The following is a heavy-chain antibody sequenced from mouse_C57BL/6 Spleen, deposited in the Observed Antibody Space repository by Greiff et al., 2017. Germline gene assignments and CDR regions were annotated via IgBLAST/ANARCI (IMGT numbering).Heavy chain of an antibody. CDR1: GFTFSDYY. J-gene: IGHJ4*01. CDR2: ISNGGGST. D-gene: IGHD2-4*01. V-gene: IGHV5-12*01. CDR3: ARQEDYGGHYYAMDY. Sequence: EVQVVESGGGLVQPGGSLKLSCAASGFTFSDYYMYWVRQTPEKRLEWVAYISNGGGSTYYPDTVKGRFTISRDNAKNTLYLQMSRLKSEDTAMYYCARQEDYGGHYYAMDYWGQGTSVTVSS.